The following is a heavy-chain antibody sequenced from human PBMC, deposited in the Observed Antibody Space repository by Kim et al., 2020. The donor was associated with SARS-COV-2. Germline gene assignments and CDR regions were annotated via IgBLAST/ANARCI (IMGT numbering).Heavy chain of an antibody. D-gene: IGHD3-9*01. J-gene: IGHJ6*02. V-gene: IGHV1-69*04. CDR1: GGTFSSYA. CDR2: IIPILGIA. CDR3: ARNPTKGYDILTGYPDYYYGMDV. Sequence: SVKVSCKASGGTFSSYAISWVRQAPGQGLEWMGRIIPILGIANYAQKFQGRVTITADKSTSTAYMELSSLRSEDTAEYYCARNPTKGYDILTGYPDYYYGMDVWGQGTTVTVSS.